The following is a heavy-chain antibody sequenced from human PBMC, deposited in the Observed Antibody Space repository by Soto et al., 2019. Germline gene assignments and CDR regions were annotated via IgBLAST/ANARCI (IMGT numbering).Heavy chain of an antibody. J-gene: IGHJ5*02. CDR2: IYYSGST. D-gene: IGHD2-15*01. CDR1: GGSISSGGYY. CDR3: ARGGGGSYYGANWFDP. V-gene: IGHV4-31*03. Sequence: SETVSLTCTVSGGSISSGGYYWSWIRQHPGKGLEWIGYIYYSGSTYYNPSLKSRVTISVDTSKNQFSLKLSSVTAADTAVYYCARGGGGSYYGANWFDPWGQGTLVTVSS.